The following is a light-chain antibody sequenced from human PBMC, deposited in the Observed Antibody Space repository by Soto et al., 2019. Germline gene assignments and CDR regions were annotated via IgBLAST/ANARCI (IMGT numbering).Light chain of an antibody. CDR3: QQLTTWPPLS. Sequence: EIVLTQSPATLSLSPGERATLSCRASQSVGTYLAWYQQKPGQAPRLLIYDASNRATGIPARLSGSGSGTDFTLTISGLEPEDFAVYYCQQLTTWPPLSFGGGTKVEIK. J-gene: IGKJ4*01. V-gene: IGKV3-11*01. CDR1: QSVGTY. CDR2: DAS.